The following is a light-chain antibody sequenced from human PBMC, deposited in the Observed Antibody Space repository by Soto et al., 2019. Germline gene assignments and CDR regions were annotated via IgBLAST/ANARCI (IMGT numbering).Light chain of an antibody. CDR3: SSYGGSDNLI. V-gene: IGLV2-8*01. J-gene: IGLJ2*01. Sequence: QSALTQPPSASGSPGQSVTISCIGSSNDLGDFNYVSWYQQHPGKAPKVIIYEVRQRPSGVPNRFSGSKSGNTASLTVSGLQAEDEADYYCSSYGGSDNLIFGGGTKLTVL. CDR1: SNDLGDFNY. CDR2: EVR.